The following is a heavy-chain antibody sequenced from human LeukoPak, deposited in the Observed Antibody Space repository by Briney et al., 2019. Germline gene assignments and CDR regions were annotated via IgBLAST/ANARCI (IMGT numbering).Heavy chain of an antibody. CDR2: INPNSGGT. J-gene: IGHJ3*02. CDR3: ARDPFATWAFDI. D-gene: IGHD1-1*01. V-gene: IGHV1-2*06. Sequence: ASVKVSCKASGYTFTGYYMHWVRQAPGQGLEWMGRINPNSGGTNYAQNFQGRVTMTRDTSISTAYMELSRLRSDDTAVYYCARDPFATWAFDIWGQGTMVTVSS. CDR1: GYTFTGYY.